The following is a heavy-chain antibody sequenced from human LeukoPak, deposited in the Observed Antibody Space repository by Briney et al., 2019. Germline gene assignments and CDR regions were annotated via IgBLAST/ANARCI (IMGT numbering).Heavy chain of an antibody. Sequence: GGSLRLSCAASGFTVITNDMTWVRQAPGKGLEWVSVLYCDGNTKYADSVQGRFTISRDNSKNTLYLEMNSLSPDDTAVYYCARGVEPPAANTLAYWGQGTLVTVSS. CDR1: GFTVITND. CDR3: ARGVEPPAANTLAY. D-gene: IGHD2-2*01. V-gene: IGHV3-53*01. CDR2: LYCDGNT. J-gene: IGHJ4*02.